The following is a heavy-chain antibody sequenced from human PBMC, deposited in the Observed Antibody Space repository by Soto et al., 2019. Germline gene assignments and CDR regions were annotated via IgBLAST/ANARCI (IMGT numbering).Heavy chain of an antibody. J-gene: IGHJ6*02. V-gene: IGHV5-10-1*01. D-gene: IGHD5-18*01. CDR1: GYSFTIYW. Sequence: AGESLKISCKGSGYSFTIYWISWVRQMPGKGLEWMGRIDPSDSYTNYSPSFQGHVTISADKSISTAYLQWSSLKASDTAMYYCARLATKEQLWTLYYYYYGMDVWGQGTTVTVSS. CDR2: IDPSDSYT. CDR3: ARLATKEQLWTLYYYYYGMDV.